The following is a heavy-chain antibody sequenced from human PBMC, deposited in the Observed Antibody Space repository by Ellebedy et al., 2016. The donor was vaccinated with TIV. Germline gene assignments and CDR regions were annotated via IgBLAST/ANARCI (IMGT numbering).Heavy chain of an antibody. CDR2: IYSSGST. J-gene: IGHJ4*02. Sequence: SETLSLTCTVYGDSISSSYWSWIRQPPGKGLEWIGYIYSSGSTNYNPSLKSRVTISVDTSKNQFSLKLNSVTAADTAVYYCARTFTETLGGWSTHWVLDYWGQGTLVTASS. CDR1: GDSISSSY. CDR3: ARTFTETLGGWSTHWVLDY. V-gene: IGHV4-59*01. D-gene: IGHD2-2*01.